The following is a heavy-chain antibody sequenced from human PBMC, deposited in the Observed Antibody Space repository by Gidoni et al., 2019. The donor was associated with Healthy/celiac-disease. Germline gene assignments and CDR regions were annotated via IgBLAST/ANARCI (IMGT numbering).Heavy chain of an antibody. J-gene: IGHJ4*02. CDR3: AGGSGGQQLVPSFDY. D-gene: IGHD6-13*01. CDR1: GGSLSSSSYY. V-gene: IGHV4-39*01. CDR2: IYYSGST. Sequence: QLQLQESGPGLVKPSETLSLTCTVSGGSLSSSSYYWGWIRQPPGKGLEWIGGIYYSGSTYYNPSLKSRVTISVDTSKNQFSLKLSSVTAADTAVYYCAGGSGGQQLVPSFDYWGQGTLVTVSS.